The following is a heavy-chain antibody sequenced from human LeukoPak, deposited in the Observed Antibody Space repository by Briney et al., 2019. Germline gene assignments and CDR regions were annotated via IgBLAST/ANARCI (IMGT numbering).Heavy chain of an antibody. J-gene: IGHJ4*02. CDR3: ARGWLAEATVVTPYNY. CDR1: GGTFSSYD. Sequence: GASMKVSCKASGGTFSSYDISWVRQAPGQGLEWMGGITPMFGTANHAQKFQGRVTITAVESMSTVYMELSSLRFEDTAVYYCARGWLAEATVVTPYNYWGQGTLVTVSS. CDR2: ITPMFGTA. V-gene: IGHV1-69*13. D-gene: IGHD4-23*01.